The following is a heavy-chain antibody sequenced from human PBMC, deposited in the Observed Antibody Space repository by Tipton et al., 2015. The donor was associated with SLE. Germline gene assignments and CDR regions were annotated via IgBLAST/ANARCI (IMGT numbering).Heavy chain of an antibody. CDR2: IYYSGST. Sequence: TLSLTCTVSGGSISSHYWSWIRQPPGKGLEWIGYIYYSGSTYYNPSLKSRVTISVDTSKNRFSLKLSSVTAADTAVYYCARGRRRLGVLWDAFDIWGQGAMVTVSS. CDR3: ARGRRRLGVLWDAFDI. V-gene: IGHV4-59*11. CDR1: GGSISSHY. J-gene: IGHJ3*02. D-gene: IGHD2-8*01.